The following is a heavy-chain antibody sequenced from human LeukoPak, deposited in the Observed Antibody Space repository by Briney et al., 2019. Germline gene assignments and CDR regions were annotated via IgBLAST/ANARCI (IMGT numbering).Heavy chain of an antibody. Sequence: GGSLRLSCAASGFTFSSYAMHRVRQAPGKGLEWVAVISYDGSNKYYADSVKGRFTISRDNSKNTLYLQMNSLRAEDTAVYYCARDASSSSGWLDYWGQGTLVTVSS. J-gene: IGHJ4*02. CDR3: ARDASSSSGWLDY. D-gene: IGHD6-19*01. CDR1: GFTFSSYA. CDR2: ISYDGSNK. V-gene: IGHV3-30-3*01.